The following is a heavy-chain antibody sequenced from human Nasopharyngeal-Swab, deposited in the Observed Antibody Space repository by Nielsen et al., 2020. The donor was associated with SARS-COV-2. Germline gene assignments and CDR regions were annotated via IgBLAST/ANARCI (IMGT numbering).Heavy chain of an antibody. CDR1: GGSISSGSYY. CDR3: ARDRRDGFMDV. Sequence: SETLSLTCTVSGGSISSGSYYWSWIRQPAGKGLEWIGRIYTSGSTKYNPSLKSRVPISVDTSKNQFSLKLSAVAAADTAVYYCARDRRDGFMDVWGKGTTVTVSS. J-gene: IGHJ6*03. CDR2: IYTSGST. V-gene: IGHV4-61*02. D-gene: IGHD5-24*01.